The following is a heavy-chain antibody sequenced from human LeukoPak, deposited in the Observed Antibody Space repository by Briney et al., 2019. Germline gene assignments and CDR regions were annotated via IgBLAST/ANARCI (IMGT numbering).Heavy chain of an antibody. J-gene: IGHJ5*02. Sequence: SETLSLTCAVYGRSFSGYYWSWIRQPPGKGLEWIGEINHSGSTNYNPSLKSRVTISVDTSKNQFSLKLSSVTAADTAVYYCARGFSLTNGDWFDPWGQGTLVTVSS. CDR2: INHSGST. V-gene: IGHV4-34*01. CDR3: ARGFSLTNGDWFDP. D-gene: IGHD2-8*01. CDR1: GRSFSGYY.